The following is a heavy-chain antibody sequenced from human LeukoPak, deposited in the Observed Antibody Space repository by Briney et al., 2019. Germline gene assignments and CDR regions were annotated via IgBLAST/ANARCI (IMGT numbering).Heavy chain of an antibody. J-gene: IGHJ5*02. CDR3: ARGRRTVVAATINWFDP. CDR2: INHSGST. V-gene: IGHV4-34*01. D-gene: IGHD2-15*01. Sequence: SETLSLTCAVYGGSFSGYYWSWIRQPPGKGLEWIGEINHSGSTNYNPSLKSRVTISVDTSKNQLSLKLSSVTAADTAVYYCARGRRTVVAATINWFDPWGQGTLVTVSS. CDR1: GGSFSGYY.